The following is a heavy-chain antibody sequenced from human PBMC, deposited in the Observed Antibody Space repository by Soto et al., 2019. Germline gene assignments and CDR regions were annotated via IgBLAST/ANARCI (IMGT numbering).Heavy chain of an antibody. CDR3: ARDHLILPAHDFFYGSDV. CDR2: IPQEGVDG. V-gene: IGHV3-7*03. CDR1: GFVFSMYS. D-gene: IGHD2-21*02. J-gene: IGHJ6*02. Sequence: SGGSLRLSCEVSGFVFSMYSMSWVRQTPGKGLEWVAKIPQEGVDGHYADPVKGRFTISRDNGKNSLYLQMNNLRAEDTAVYYCARDHLILPAHDFFYGSDVWGRGATVTVSS.